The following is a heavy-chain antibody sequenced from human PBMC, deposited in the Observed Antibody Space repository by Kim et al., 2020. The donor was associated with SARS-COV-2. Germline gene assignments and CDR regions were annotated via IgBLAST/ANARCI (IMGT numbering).Heavy chain of an antibody. CDR3: AKRGDSSGYYNLHYFDF. Sequence: GGSLRLSCTASGFTFSGYAITWVRQVPGKGLEWVSAIRGSGSDTSYADSVKGRFTISRDNSKNTVYLQMNSLRVEDTAVYHCAKRGDSSGYYNLHYFDFWGQGTLVTVSS. CDR1: GFTFSGYA. D-gene: IGHD3-22*01. CDR2: IRGSGSDT. J-gene: IGHJ4*02. V-gene: IGHV3-23*01.